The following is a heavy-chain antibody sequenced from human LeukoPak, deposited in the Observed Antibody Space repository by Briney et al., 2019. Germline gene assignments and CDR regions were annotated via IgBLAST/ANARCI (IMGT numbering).Heavy chain of an antibody. CDR2: INPNSGGT. Sequence: GASVKVSCKASGYTFTGYYMHWVRQAPGQGLEWMGWINPNSGGTNYAQKFQGRVTMTRDTSISTAYMELSRLRSDDTAVYYCARDPGLLWFGELFALAYWGQGTLVTVSS. CDR3: ARDPGLLWFGELFALAY. CDR1: GYTFTGYY. V-gene: IGHV1-2*02. D-gene: IGHD3-10*01. J-gene: IGHJ4*02.